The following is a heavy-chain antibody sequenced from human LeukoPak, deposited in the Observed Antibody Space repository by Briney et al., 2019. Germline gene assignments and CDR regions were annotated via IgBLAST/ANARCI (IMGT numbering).Heavy chain of an antibody. CDR1: GFTFSNYW. J-gene: IGHJ3*01. CDR3: AKGLGGGYYGSGKA. V-gene: IGHV3-23*01. Sequence: PGGSLRLSCAASGFTFSNYWMHWVRQAPGKGLEWVSLISGSGGSTYYADSVKGRFTISRDNSKNTLYLQMNSLRAEDTAVYYCAKGLGGGYYGSGKAWGQGTMVTVSS. CDR2: ISGSGGST. D-gene: IGHD3-10*01.